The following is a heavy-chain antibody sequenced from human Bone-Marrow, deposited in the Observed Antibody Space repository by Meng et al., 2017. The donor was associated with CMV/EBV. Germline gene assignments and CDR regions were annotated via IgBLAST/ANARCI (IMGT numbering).Heavy chain of an antibody. D-gene: IGHD1-26*01. CDR1: GFTFDDYG. V-gene: IGHV3-20*03. CDR2: IIWNGGST. J-gene: IGHJ4*02. CDR3: ARDRGSSEYYLDY. Sequence: GGSLRLSFAASGFTFDDYGMSWVRQVPGKGLEWVSGIIWNGGSTSYADSVKGRFTISRDNAKNSLYLQMHSLRAEDTACYYCARDRGSSEYYLDYWGQGTLVTVSS.